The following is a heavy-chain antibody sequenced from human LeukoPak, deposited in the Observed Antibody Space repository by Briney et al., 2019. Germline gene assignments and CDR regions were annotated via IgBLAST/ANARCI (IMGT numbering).Heavy chain of an antibody. V-gene: IGHV3-30*04. D-gene: IGHD5-18*01. Sequence: GRCLRLSCAASGFTFSIYAMHWVRQAPGKGLEWGAVISYVGINKFYADAVKGRFTASKDTSTNSLYLPMNSLRAEDTDVYYCARASDGTEDYWGQGTLVTVSS. CDR2: ISYVGINK. CDR1: GFTFSIYA. CDR3: ARASDGTEDY. J-gene: IGHJ4*02.